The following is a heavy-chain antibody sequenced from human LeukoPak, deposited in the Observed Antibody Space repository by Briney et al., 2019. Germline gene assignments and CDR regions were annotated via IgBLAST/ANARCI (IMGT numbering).Heavy chain of an antibody. Sequence: PSENLSLTCTVSGGSISSSSYYWGWIRQPPGKGLEWSGSIYYSGNTYYNPSLKSRVTISVDTSKNQFSLKLSSVTAADTAVYYCARQGDGYYYMDVWGKGTTVTVSS. V-gene: IGHV4-39*01. CDR1: GGSISSSSYY. CDR3: ARQGDGYYYMDV. D-gene: IGHD3-10*01. CDR2: IYYSGNT. J-gene: IGHJ6*03.